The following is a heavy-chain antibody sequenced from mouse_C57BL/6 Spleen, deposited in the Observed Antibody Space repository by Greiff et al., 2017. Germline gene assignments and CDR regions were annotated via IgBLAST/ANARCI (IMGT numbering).Heavy chain of an antibody. CDR1: GYTFTSYW. V-gene: IGHV1-52*01. CDR2: IDPSDSET. J-gene: IGHJ4*01. Sequence: VQLQQPGAELVRPGSSVKLSCKASGYTFTSYWMHWVKQRPIQGLEWIGNIDPSDSETHYNQKFKDKATLTVDKSSSTAYMQRSSLTSEDSAVYYCAGSYDGAMDYWGQGTSVTVSS. CDR3: AGSYDGAMDY. D-gene: IGHD2-12*01.